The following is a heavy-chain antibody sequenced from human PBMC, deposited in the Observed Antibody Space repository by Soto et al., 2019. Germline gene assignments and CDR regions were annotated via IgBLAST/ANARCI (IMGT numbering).Heavy chain of an antibody. V-gene: IGHV3-21*04. J-gene: IGHJ4*02. CDR2: ISSSSYI. Sequence: GGSLRLSCAASGFNFSSYSMNWVRQAPGKGLEWVSSISSSSYIYYADSVRGRFTISRDNSKNTLYLKMNSLRAEDTAVYYCAKDQDRGIVVVRPPGYFDYWGQGTLVTVSS. CDR3: AKDQDRGIVVVRPPGYFDY. CDR1: GFNFSSYS. D-gene: IGHD3-22*01.